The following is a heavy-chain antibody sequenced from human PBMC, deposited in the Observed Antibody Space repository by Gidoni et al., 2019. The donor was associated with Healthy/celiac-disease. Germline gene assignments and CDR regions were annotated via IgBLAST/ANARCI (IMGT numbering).Heavy chain of an antibody. V-gene: IGHV4-59*01. Sequence: QVQLQESGPGLVKPSETLSLTCSVSGGSISSYYWSWIRQPPGKGLEWIGYIYYSGSTNYNPSLKSRVTISVDTSKNQFSLKLSSVTAADMAVYYCARGSGWYGVDYWGQGTLVTVSS. J-gene: IGHJ4*02. CDR2: IYYSGST. CDR1: GGSISSYY. D-gene: IGHD6-19*01. CDR3: ARGSGWYGVDY.